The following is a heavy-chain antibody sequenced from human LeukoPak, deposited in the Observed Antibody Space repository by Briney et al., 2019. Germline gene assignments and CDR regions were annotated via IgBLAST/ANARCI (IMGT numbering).Heavy chain of an antibody. CDR3: ARGGRIYDFWSGYYWFDDY. Sequence: SETLSLTCTVSGGSISSYYWSWIRQPPGKGLEWIGEINHSGSTNYNPSLKSRVTISVDTSKNQFSLKLSSVTAADTAVYYCARGGRIYDFWSGYYWFDDYWGQGTLVTVSS. J-gene: IGHJ4*02. D-gene: IGHD3-3*01. CDR1: GGSISSYY. CDR2: INHSGST. V-gene: IGHV4-34*01.